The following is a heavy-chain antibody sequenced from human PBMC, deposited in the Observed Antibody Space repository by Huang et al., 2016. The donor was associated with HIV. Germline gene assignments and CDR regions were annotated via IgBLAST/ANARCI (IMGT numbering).Heavy chain of an antibody. CDR1: GYTFTSFG. CDR2: ISAHKGDT. J-gene: IGHJ4*02. CDR3: VVDDTSGYFSSDY. D-gene: IGHD3-22*01. Sequence: QVHLVQSGPEVKKPGASVKVSCKASGYTFTSFGISWVRQAPGQGLEWMGSISAHKGDTNYAQKFRFRVTMTTDTSTRTAHMELRSLRSDDSAVYYCVVDDTSGYFSSDYWGQGTLVTVSS. V-gene: IGHV1-18*04.